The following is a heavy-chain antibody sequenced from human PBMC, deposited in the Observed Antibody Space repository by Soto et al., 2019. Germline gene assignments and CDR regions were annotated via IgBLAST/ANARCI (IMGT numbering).Heavy chain of an antibody. CDR2: IYYSGST. D-gene: IGHD3-10*01. Sequence: SETLSLTCTVSGGSISSYYWSWIRQPPGKGLEWIGYIYYSGSTNYNPSLKSRVTISVDTSKNQFSLKLSSVTAADTAVYYCARARGLQGANYFDYWGQGTLVTVSS. CDR3: ARARGLQGANYFDY. J-gene: IGHJ4*02. V-gene: IGHV4-59*01. CDR1: GGSISSYY.